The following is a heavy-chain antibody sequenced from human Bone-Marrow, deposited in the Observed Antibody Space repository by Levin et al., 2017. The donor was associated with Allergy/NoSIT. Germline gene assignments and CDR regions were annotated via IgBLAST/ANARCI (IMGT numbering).Heavy chain of an antibody. J-gene: IGHJ5*02. CDR2: INSDGSST. CDR1: GFTFSSYW. V-gene: IGHV3-74*01. Sequence: GGSLRLSCAASGFTFSSYWMHWVRQAPGKGLVWVSRINSDGSSTSYADSVKGRFTISRDNAKNTLYLQMNSLRAEDTAVYYCARDQSSTSCHGSANIWFDPWGQGTLVTVSS. D-gene: IGHD2-2*01. CDR3: ARDQSSTSCHGSANIWFDP.